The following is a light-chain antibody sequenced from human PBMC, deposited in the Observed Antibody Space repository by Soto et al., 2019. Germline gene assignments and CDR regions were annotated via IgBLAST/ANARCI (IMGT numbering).Light chain of an antibody. Sequence: EIVLTQSPATLSLSPGERATLSCRASQSVFTYLAWYQQKPGQPTRLLIHDVSNRATGIPARFSGSGSGTDFTLTISSLEPEDFEVYYCQQRSLPLTFGGGTKVEIK. V-gene: IGKV3-11*01. CDR3: QQRSLPLT. J-gene: IGKJ4*01. CDR1: QSVFTY. CDR2: DVS.